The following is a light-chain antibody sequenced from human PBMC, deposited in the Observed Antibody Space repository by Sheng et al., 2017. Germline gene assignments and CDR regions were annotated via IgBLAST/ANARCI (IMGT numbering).Light chain of an antibody. CDR1: QTLDNW. J-gene: IGKJ1*01. Sequence: DIQMTQSPSTLSASVGDRVTITCRASQTLDNWLAWYEQKPGKAPKLLIYKASNLESGVPSRFSGSGSGTEFTLTISSLQPDDFTTYYCQQYRTFPWTFGQGTKVEIK. CDR2: KAS. CDR3: QQYRTFPWT. V-gene: IGKV1-5*03.